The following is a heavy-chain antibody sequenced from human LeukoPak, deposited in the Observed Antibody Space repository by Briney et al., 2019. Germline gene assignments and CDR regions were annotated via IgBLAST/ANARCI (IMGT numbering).Heavy chain of an antibody. J-gene: IGHJ4*02. Sequence: GGSLRLSCAASGFIFSTHAVSWVRQAPGKGLEWVAVISYDGSNKYYADSVKGRFTISRDNSKNTLYLQMNSLRAEDTAVYYCAKGTGGYSSGCFDYWGQGTLVTVSS. CDR1: GFIFSTHA. CDR2: ISYDGSNK. D-gene: IGHD6-19*01. V-gene: IGHV3-30*18. CDR3: AKGTGGYSSGCFDY.